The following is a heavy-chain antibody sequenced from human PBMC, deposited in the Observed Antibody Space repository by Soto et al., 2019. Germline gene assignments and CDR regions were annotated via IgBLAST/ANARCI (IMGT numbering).Heavy chain of an antibody. V-gene: IGHV3-23*01. Sequence: GGSLRLSCAASGFTFSNYGMNWVRQAPGKGLEWVSAISDSGTKTYYVDSVKGRFTISRDNSKNTLYLQMNSLRAEDKAFYYCLGGCGGGNYYSPEFDSWGQGTLVTVSS. CDR1: GFTFSNYG. J-gene: IGHJ4*02. CDR3: LGGCGGGNYYSPEFDS. D-gene: IGHD2-15*01. CDR2: ISDSGTKT.